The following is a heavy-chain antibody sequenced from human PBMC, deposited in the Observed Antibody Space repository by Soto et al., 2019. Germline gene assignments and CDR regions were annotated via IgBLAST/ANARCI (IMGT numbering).Heavy chain of an antibody. CDR1: GYSISSGYY. CDR2: IYHSGST. CDR3: ARVFTMVRGAKYNWFDP. V-gene: IGHV4-38-2*01. J-gene: IGHJ5*02. D-gene: IGHD3-10*01. Sequence: SLSLTCAVSGYSISSGYYWGWIRQPPGKGLEWIGSIYHSGSTYYNPSLKSRVTISVDTSKNQFSLKLSSVTAADTAVYYCARVFTMVRGAKYNWFDPWGQG.